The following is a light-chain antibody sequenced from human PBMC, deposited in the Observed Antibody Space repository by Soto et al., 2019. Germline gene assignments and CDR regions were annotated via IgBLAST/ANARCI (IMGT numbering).Light chain of an antibody. CDR3: QQYGSSPLT. V-gene: IGKV3-20*01. J-gene: IGKJ4*01. Sequence: EIVLTQSPDTLSLSPGERATLSCRASQGVSRGYLAWYQQKAGQAPRLLIYGVSSRATGVSHRFSGSGSGTDFTLTISGLEPEDVAMYYCQQYGSSPLTFGGGTKVDIK. CDR2: GVS. CDR1: QGVSRGY.